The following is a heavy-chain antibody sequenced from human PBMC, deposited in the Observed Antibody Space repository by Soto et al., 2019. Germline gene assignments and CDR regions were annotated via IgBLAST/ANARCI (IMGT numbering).Heavy chain of an antibody. J-gene: IGHJ6*02. V-gene: IGHV4-61*01. Sequence: SETLSLTCTVSGGSISISSYYWSWIRQPPGKGLEWIGYIYYSGSTNYNPSLKSRVTISVDTSKNQFSLKLSSVTAADTAVYYCARAPTGTTIGYGMDVWGQGTTVTVSS. CDR2: IYYSGST. CDR3: ARAPTGTTIGYGMDV. CDR1: GGSISISSYY. D-gene: IGHD1-7*01.